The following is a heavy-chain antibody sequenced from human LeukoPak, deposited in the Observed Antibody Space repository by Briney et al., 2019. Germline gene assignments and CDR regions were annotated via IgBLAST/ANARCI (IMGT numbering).Heavy chain of an antibody. CDR2: IIPIYGRA. D-gene: IGHD3-3*01. J-gene: IGHJ4*02. Sequence: ASVKVSCKASGGSFTSYGISWVRQAPGQGLEWMGKIIPIYGRANYGQKFQGRVTVTADELTTTSYMELSSLTAEDMAVYYCAAGGAYEFRDDYWGQGTLVTVSS. CDR1: GGSFTSYG. CDR3: AAGGAYEFRDDY. V-gene: IGHV1-69*13.